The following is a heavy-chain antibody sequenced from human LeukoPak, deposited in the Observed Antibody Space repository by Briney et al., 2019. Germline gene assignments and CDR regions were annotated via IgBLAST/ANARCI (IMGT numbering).Heavy chain of an antibody. CDR3: AKIPDDWPDFDY. J-gene: IGHJ4*02. D-gene: IGHD2-21*01. CDR2: IRYDGSNK. CDR1: GFTFSSYG. Sequence: GGSLRLSCAASGFTFSSYGMHWVRQAPGKGLEWVAFIRYDGSNKYYADSVKGRFTISRDNSKNTLYLQMNSLRAEDTAVYYCAKIPDDWPDFDYWGQGTLVTVSS. V-gene: IGHV3-30*02.